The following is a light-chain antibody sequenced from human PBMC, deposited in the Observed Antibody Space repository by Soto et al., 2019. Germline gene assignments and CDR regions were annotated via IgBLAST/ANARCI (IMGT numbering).Light chain of an antibody. J-gene: IGKJ1*01. CDR2: AAS. CDR3: LQDYNYPWT. CDR1: QGIRND. V-gene: IGKV1-6*01. Sequence: AIRMTQSASSLSASVGDRVTITCRASQGIRNDLGWYQQKPGKAPKLLIYAASSLQSGVPSRFSGSGSGTDFTLTISSLQPEDFATYYCLQDYNYPWTFGQGTKVEIK.